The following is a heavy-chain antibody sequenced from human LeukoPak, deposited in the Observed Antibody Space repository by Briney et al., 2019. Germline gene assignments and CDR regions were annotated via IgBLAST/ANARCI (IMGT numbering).Heavy chain of an antibody. J-gene: IGHJ4*02. Sequence: PGGSLRLSCAASGFTFSSSAMSWVRQAPGKGLEWVSAISNNGGYTYYADSVQGRFTISRDNSKSTLCLPMNSLRAEDTAVYYCAKQLGYCSDGSCYFPYWGQGTLVTVSS. D-gene: IGHD2-15*01. CDR3: AKQLGYCSDGSCYFPY. V-gene: IGHV3-23*01. CDR2: ISNNGGYT. CDR1: GFTFSSSA.